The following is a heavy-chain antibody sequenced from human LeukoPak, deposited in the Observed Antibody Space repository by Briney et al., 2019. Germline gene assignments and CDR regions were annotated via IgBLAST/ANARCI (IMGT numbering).Heavy chain of an antibody. CDR2: ISSSSSYI. CDR1: GFTFSSYS. Sequence: PGGSLRLSCAASGFTFSSYSMNWVRQAPGKGLEWVSSISSSSSYIYYADSVKGRFTISRDNAKNSLYPQMNSLRAEDTAVYYCARDSNTVGAFDIWGQGTMVTVSS. J-gene: IGHJ3*02. V-gene: IGHV3-21*01. CDR3: ARDSNTVGAFDI. D-gene: IGHD4-17*01.